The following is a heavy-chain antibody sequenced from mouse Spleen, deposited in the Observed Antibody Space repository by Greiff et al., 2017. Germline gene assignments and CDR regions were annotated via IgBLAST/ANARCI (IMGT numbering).Heavy chain of an antibody. CDR1: GYTFTSYW. D-gene: IGHD2-4*01. J-gene: IGHJ3*01. V-gene: IGHV1-50*01. Sequence: QVQLQQPGAELVKPGASVKLSCKASGYTFTSYWMQWVKQRPGQGLEWIGEIDPSDSYTNYNQKFKGKATLTVDTSSSTAYMQLSSLTSEDSAVYYCITTRDAYWGQGTLVTVSA. CDR3: ITTRDAY. CDR2: IDPSDSYT.